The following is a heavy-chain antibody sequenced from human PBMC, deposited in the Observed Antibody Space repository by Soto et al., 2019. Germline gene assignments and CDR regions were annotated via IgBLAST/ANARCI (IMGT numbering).Heavy chain of an antibody. Sequence: GESLKISCNGSGYSFTIYWISLVLQMPGKGLEWMGRIDPSDSYTNYSPSFQGHVTISADKSISTAYLQWSSLKASDTAMYYCARHALRWTDAFDIWGQGTMVTVSS. D-gene: IGHD4-17*01. CDR2: IDPSDSYT. J-gene: IGHJ3*02. CDR1: GYSFTIYW. V-gene: IGHV5-10-1*01. CDR3: ARHALRWTDAFDI.